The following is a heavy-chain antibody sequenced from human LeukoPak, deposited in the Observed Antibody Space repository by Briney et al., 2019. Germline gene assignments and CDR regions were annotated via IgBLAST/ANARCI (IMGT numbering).Heavy chain of an antibody. CDR1: GFTFSSYS. J-gene: IGHJ4*02. CDR2: ISSSSNYI. D-gene: IGHD4-23*01. CDR3: ASLNALATVAEFDY. V-gene: IGHV3-21*01. Sequence: GGSLRLSCAASGFTFSSYSMNWVRQAPGKGLEWVSSISSSSNYIYYADSVKGRFTISRDNAKNSLYLQMNSLRAEDTAVYYCASLNALATVAEFDYWGQGTLVTVSS.